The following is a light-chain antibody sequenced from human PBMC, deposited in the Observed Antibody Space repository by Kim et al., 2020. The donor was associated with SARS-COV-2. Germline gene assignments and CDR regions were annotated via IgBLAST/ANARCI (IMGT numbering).Light chain of an antibody. CDR2: QDS. J-gene: IGLJ2*01. V-gene: IGLV3-1*01. CDR3: QAWGSSNVV. CDR1: KLGDKY. Sequence: SVSPRQTASITCSGDKLGDKYACWYQQKPGQYHVLVIYQDSKRPSGVPERFSGSNSGNTTTLTISGTQAMDEADYYCQAWGSSNVVFGGGTQLTVL.